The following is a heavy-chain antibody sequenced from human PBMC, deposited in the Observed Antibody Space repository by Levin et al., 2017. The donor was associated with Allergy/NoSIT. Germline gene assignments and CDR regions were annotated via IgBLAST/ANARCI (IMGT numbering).Heavy chain of an antibody. CDR2: INPNSGGT. V-gene: IGHV1-2*02. D-gene: IGHD3-10*01. J-gene: IGHJ4*02. CDR3: ARSLWFGELLPNPEFDY. CDR1: GYTFTGYY. Sequence: ASVKVSCKASGYTFTGYYMHWVRQAPGQGLEWMGWINPNSGGTNYAQKFQGRVTMTRDTSISTAYMELSRLRSDDTAVYYCARSLWFGELLPNPEFDYWGQGTLVTVSS.